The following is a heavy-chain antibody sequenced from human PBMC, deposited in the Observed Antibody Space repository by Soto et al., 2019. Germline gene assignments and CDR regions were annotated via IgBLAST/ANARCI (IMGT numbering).Heavy chain of an antibody. CDR3: ARGNYYGSGIGYFDY. CDR2: IYYSGGT. D-gene: IGHD3-10*01. J-gene: IGHJ4*02. Sequence: QVQLQESGPGLVKPSETLSLTCTVSGDSINNYYWNWIRQPPGKGLEWIGYIYYSGGTNYNPSLESRVTISVDTSKDQFSLNLSSVTAADTAVYYCARGNYYGSGIGYFDYWGQGTLVTVSS. CDR1: GDSINNYY. V-gene: IGHV4-59*08.